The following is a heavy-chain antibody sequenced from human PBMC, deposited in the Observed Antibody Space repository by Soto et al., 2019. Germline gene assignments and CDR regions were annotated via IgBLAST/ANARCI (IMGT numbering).Heavy chain of an antibody. D-gene: IGHD6-19*01. CDR3: AKDIASSGWYSVDY. V-gene: IGHV3-43*01. Sequence: GGSLRLSCAASGFTFGDYTMHWVRQAPGKGLEWVSLISWDGGSTYYADSVKGRFTISRDNSKNSLYLQMNSLRTEDTAFYYCAKDIASSGWYSVDYWGQGTLVTISS. CDR2: ISWDGGST. CDR1: GFTFGDYT. J-gene: IGHJ4*02.